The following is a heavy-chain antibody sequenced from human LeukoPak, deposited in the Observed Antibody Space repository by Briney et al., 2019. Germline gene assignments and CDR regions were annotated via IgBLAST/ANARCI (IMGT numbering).Heavy chain of an antibody. CDR3: AKVDGSGIYDYHYGMDV. Sequence: TGGSLRLSCSASGFTFNTYAMSWVRQAPGKGLDWVSTISGRDGKAYYADSVKGRFTISRDTSKNMLYLQMNSPRVEDTAEYFCAKVDGSGIYDYHYGMDVWGQGTTVTVSS. J-gene: IGHJ6*02. V-gene: IGHV3-23*01. D-gene: IGHD3-10*01. CDR1: GFTFNTYA. CDR2: ISGRDGKA.